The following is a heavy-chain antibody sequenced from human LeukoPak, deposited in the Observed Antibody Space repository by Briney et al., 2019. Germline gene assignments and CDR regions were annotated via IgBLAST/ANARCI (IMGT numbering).Heavy chain of an antibody. CDR1: GFTFSSYW. D-gene: IGHD2-2*01. CDR3: ARDGPLHTSHCPDY. CDR2: INSDGSST. V-gene: IGHV3-74*01. Sequence: GGSLRLSCAASGFTFSSYWMHWVRQAPGKGLVWVSRINSDGSSTTYADSVKGRFTISRDNSKNTLYLQMNSLRVEDTAVYYCARDGPLHTSHCPDYWGQGTLVTVSS. J-gene: IGHJ4*02.